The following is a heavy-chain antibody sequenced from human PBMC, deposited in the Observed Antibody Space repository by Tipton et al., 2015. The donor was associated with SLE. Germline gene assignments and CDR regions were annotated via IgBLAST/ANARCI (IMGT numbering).Heavy chain of an antibody. CDR2: IRRKAYGGTT. J-gene: IGHJ4*02. CDR1: GFTFASYA. D-gene: IGHD6-19*01. Sequence: SLRLSCAASGFTFASYAINWVRQAPGKGLEWVGFIRRKAYGGTTEDAASVKGRFTISRDDSKSIAYLQMNSLKTEDTAVYYCIRDEWLGYWGQGTLVTVSS. V-gene: IGHV3-49*04. CDR3: IRDEWLGY.